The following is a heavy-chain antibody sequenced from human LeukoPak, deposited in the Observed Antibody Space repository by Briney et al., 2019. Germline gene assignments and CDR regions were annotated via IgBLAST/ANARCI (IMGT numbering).Heavy chain of an antibody. Sequence: PGGSLRLSCAGSGFTFNNHAMSWVRQAPGKGLEWVSGINGNGASTYYSDSVKGRFTISRDNSKNTLYLQMSSLRAEDTAVYYCGKSGSRDWDYFEYWGQGTLVTASS. CDR3: GKSGSRDWDYFEY. J-gene: IGHJ4*02. V-gene: IGHV3-23*01. CDR2: INGNGAST. CDR1: GFTFNNHA. D-gene: IGHD6-19*01.